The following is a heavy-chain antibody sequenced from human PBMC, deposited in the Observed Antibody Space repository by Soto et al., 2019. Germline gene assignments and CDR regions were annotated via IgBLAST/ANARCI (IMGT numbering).Heavy chain of an antibody. CDR1: GFTFSSYA. J-gene: IGHJ3*02. D-gene: IGHD3-22*01. V-gene: IGHV3-23*01. Sequence: EVQLLESGGGLVQPGGSLRLSCAASGFTFSSYAMSWVRQAPGKGLEWVSAISGSGGSTYYADSVKGRFTISRDNSKNTVYLQMKSLRAEDTAVYYCAKVEAYYYDSSGYYYVADAFDIWGQGTMVTLSS. CDR2: ISGSGGST. CDR3: AKVEAYYYDSSGYYYVADAFDI.